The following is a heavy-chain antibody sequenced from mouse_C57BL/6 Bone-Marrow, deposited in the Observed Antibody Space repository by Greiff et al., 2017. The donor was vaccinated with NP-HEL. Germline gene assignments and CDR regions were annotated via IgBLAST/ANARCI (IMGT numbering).Heavy chain of an antibody. CDR1: GYTFTSYW. J-gene: IGHJ4*01. V-gene: IGHV1-5*01. Sequence: VQLKESGTVLARPGASVKMSCKTSGYTFTSYWMHWVKQRPGQGLEWIGAIYPGNSDTSYNQKFKGKAKLTAVTSASTAYMALSSLTNEDSAVYYCTRESNYVGYYAMDYWGQGTSVTVSS. CDR2: IYPGNSDT. D-gene: IGHD2-5*01. CDR3: TRESNYVGYYAMDY.